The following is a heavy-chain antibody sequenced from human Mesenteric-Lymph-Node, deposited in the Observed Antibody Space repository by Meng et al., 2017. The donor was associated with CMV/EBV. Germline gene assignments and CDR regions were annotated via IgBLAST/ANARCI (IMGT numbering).Heavy chain of an antibody. V-gene: IGHV3-23*03. CDR1: GFTFSTYA. J-gene: IGHJ6*02. D-gene: IGHD6-13*01. CDR2: IYSGGSNT. Sequence: GGSLRLSCVASGFTFSTYAMSWVRQTPGKGLEWVSVIYSGGSNTYYADSVKGRFTISRDNSKKTLYLQMNSLRAEDTAVYYCAKDKAAVVEEGYGTDVWGQGSTVTVSS. CDR3: AKDKAAVVEEGYGTDV.